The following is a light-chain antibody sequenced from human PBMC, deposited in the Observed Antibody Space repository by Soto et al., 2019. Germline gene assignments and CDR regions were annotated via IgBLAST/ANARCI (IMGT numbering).Light chain of an antibody. Sequence: MVITQSPAALSVSPGERATLSCRASQSVSSNLAWYQQKPGQAPRLLIYGASTRATGIPARFSGSGSGTEFTLTISSLQSEDFAVYYCQQYNNWPPTFGQGTKVDI. J-gene: IGKJ1*01. CDR1: QSVSSN. CDR2: GAS. CDR3: QQYNNWPPT. V-gene: IGKV3-15*01.